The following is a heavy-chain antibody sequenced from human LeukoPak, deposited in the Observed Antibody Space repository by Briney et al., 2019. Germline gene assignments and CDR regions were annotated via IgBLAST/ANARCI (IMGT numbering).Heavy chain of an antibody. CDR1: GGTFISYA. Sequence: GASVKVSCKASGGTFISYAISWVRQAPGQGLEWMGWISAYNGNTNYAQKLQGRVTMTTDTSTSTAYMELRSLRSDDTAVYYCARGARYFDWLLFPADYWGQGTLVTVSS. CDR2: ISAYNGNT. CDR3: ARGARYFDWLLFPADY. J-gene: IGHJ4*02. V-gene: IGHV1-18*01. D-gene: IGHD3-9*01.